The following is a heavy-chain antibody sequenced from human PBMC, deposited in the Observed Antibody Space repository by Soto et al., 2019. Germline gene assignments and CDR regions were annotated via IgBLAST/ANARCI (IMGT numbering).Heavy chain of an antibody. V-gene: IGHV4-31*03. Sequence: PLEILSLTCTVSGGSIISGGYYWGWIRQHPGKGLEWIGYIYYSGSTYYNPSLKSRVTISVDTSKNQFSLKLSSVTAADTAVYYCARAGGYFDLNWFDPWGQGTLVTVSS. CDR3: ARAGGYFDLNWFDP. CDR2: IYYSGST. J-gene: IGHJ5*02. CDR1: GGSIISGGYY. D-gene: IGHD3-9*01.